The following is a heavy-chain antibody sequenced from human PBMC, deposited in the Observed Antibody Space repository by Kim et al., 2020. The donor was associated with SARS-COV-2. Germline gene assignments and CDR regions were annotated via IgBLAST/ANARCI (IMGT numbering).Heavy chain of an antibody. CDR3: ARRVATIEGDYYYYYGMDV. D-gene: IGHD5-12*01. CDR1: GFTFSSYS. J-gene: IGHJ6*02. Sequence: GGSLRLSCAASGFTFSSYSMNWVRQAPGKGLEWVSSISSSSTSSYIYYADSVKGRFTISRDNAKNSLYLQMNSLRAEDTAVYYCARRVATIEGDYYYYYGMDVWGQGTTVTVSS. CDR2: ISSSSTSSYI. V-gene: IGHV3-21*01.